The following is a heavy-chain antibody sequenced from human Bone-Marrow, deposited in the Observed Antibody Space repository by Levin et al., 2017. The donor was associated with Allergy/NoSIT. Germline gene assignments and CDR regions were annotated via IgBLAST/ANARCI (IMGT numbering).Heavy chain of an antibody. CDR3: APLQLGEGGSSTELPNY. Sequence: GESLKISCAASGFTFNYYWMSWVRQAPGKGLEWVASIKGDGSEKYYVDSVKGRFTISRDNARNSLYLQMSSLRADDTAVYSCAPLQLGEGGSSTELPNYWGQGTLVTVSS. CDR2: IKGDGSEK. V-gene: IGHV3-7*03. J-gene: IGHJ4*02. CDR1: GFTFNYYW. D-gene: IGHD3-10*01.